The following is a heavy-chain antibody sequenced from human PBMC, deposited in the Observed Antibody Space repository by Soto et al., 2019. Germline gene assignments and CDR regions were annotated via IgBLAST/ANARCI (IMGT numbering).Heavy chain of an antibody. J-gene: IGHJ4*02. Sequence: LRLSCGASGFIFSKYSMNWVRQSPGKGLEWLSYISSNSVTIYYADSVRGRFTIFRDNAKNSLYLQMNSLRDEDTAVYYCAREDILGTRSFDYWGQGALVTVSS. D-gene: IGHD1-26*01. V-gene: IGHV3-48*02. CDR1: GFIFSKYS. CDR2: ISSNSVTI. CDR3: AREDILGTRSFDY.